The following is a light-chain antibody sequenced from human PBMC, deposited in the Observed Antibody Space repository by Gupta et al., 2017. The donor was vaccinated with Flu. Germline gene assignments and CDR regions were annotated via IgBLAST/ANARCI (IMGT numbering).Light chain of an antibody. J-gene: IGKJ1*01. CDR2: KGS. CDR1: QALVYSDGSIY. CDR3: RQAKYWPRT. V-gene: IGKV2-30*01. Sequence: DVTVTQSPLFLPVILGQAASISCNTSQALVYSDGSIYFNWFQQRPGQSPRRLLYKGSNRDSGVPDRFSGSGSGSHFTLKIRGVEAEDVGIYYCRQAKYWPRTFGQGTRVEI.